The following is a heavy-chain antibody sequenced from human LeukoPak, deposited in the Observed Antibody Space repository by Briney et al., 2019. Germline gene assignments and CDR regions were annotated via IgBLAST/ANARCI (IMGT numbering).Heavy chain of an antibody. J-gene: IGHJ3*02. CDR2: IYYSGST. Sequence: SETLSLTCTVSGGSIISYYWSWIRQPPGKGLEWIGYIYYSGSTNYNPSLKSRVTISVDTSKNQFSLKLSSVTAADTAVYYCARVNMGLAFDIWGQGTMVTVSS. V-gene: IGHV4-59*01. CDR3: ARVNMGLAFDI. D-gene: IGHD3-10*01. CDR1: GGSIISYY.